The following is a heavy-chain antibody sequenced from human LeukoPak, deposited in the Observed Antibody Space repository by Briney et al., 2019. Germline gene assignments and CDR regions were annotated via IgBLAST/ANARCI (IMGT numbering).Heavy chain of an antibody. Sequence: PGGSLRLSCVVSGFTFSSYWMSWVRQAPGKGLEWVANIRPDGSDEYYVDSVKGRFTISRDNAKNSLYLQMNSLRAEDTAVYYCAREARGDYYDSSGYYDAFDIWGQGTMVTVSS. CDR2: IRPDGSDE. CDR3: AREARGDYYDSSGYYDAFDI. CDR1: GFTFSSYW. J-gene: IGHJ3*02. D-gene: IGHD3-22*01. V-gene: IGHV3-7*01.